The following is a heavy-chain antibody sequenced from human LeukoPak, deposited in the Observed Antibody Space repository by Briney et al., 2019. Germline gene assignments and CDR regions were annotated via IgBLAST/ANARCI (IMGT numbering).Heavy chain of an antibody. CDR3: TTSYTAMEGDNWFDP. V-gene: IGHV3-15*01. D-gene: IGHD5-18*01. J-gene: IGHJ5*02. CDR2: IKSKTDGGTT. CDR1: GFTFSNAW. Sequence: GGSLRLSCAASGFTFSNAWMSWVRQAPGKGLEWVARIKSKTDGGTTDYAAPVKGRFTISRDDSKNTLYLQMNSLKTEDTAVYYCTTSYTAMEGDNWFDPWGQGTLVTVSS.